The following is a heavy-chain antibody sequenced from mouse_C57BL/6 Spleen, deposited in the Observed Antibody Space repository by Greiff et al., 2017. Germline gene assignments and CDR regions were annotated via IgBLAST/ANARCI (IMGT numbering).Heavy chain of an antibody. D-gene: IGHD1-1*01. CDR3: AVYYYGSSWFAC. CDR1: GYTFTSYW. J-gene: IGHJ3*01. V-gene: IGHV1-64*01. Sequence: QVQLQQPGAELVKPGASVKLSCKASGYTFTSYWMHWVKQRPGQGLEWIGMIHPNSGSTNYNEKFKSKATLTVDKSSSRAYMQLSSLTSEDSAVYYCAVYYYGSSWFACWGTGTLVTVSA. CDR2: IHPNSGST.